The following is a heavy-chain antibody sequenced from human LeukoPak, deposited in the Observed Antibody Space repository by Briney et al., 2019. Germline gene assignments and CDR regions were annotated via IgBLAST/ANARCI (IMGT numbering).Heavy chain of an antibody. V-gene: IGHV3-7*01. CDR1: KLSFSSYW. D-gene: IGHD2/OR15-2a*01. J-gene: IGHJ4*02. CDR2: INLDGSGQ. Sequence: PGGSLRLSCVASKLSFSSYWMSWLRHVPGKGLEWVANINLDGSGQYYVDSVKGRFTISRDNAKNSLFLQMNSLRVEDTAVYYCARDNNLEFDYWGQGTLVTVSS. CDR3: ARDNNLEFDY.